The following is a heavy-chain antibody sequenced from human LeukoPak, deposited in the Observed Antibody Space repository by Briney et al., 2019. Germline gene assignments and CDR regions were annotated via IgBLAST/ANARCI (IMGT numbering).Heavy chain of an antibody. Sequence: ASVKVSCKASGYTFTSYYMHWVRQAPGQGLEWMGIINPSGGSTSYAQKFQGRVTMTRDTSTSTVYMELSSLRSEDTAVYYCASDYYGSGSYYNFAEYLQHWGQGTLVTVSS. V-gene: IGHV1-46*01. D-gene: IGHD3-10*01. CDR2: INPSGGST. CDR1: GYTFTSYY. CDR3: ASDYYGSGSYYNFAEYLQH. J-gene: IGHJ1*01.